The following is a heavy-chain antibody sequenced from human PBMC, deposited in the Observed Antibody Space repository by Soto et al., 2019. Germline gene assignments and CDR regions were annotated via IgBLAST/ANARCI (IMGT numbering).Heavy chain of an antibody. Sequence: SETLSLTCAVSGGSISSYYWSWVRQPPGKGLEWIGYIYYSGSTNYNPSLKSRVTITVDTSKNQFSLKLSSVTAADTAVYYCARNALSGYLVSWGQGTLVPVSS. J-gene: IGHJ5*02. V-gene: IGHV4-59*01. CDR1: GGSISSYY. CDR3: ARNALSGYLVS. CDR2: IYYSGST. D-gene: IGHD3-9*01.